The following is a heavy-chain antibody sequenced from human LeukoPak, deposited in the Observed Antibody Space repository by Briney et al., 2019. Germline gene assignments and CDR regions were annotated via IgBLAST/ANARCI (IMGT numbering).Heavy chain of an antibody. CDR1: GGSFSGYY. D-gene: IGHD6-13*01. V-gene: IGHV4-34*01. CDR2: INHSGST. J-gene: IGHJ6*02. Sequence: PSETLSLTCAVYGGSFSGYYWSWIRQPPGKGLEWIGEINHSGSTNYNPSLKSRVTISVDTSKNQFSLKLSSVTAADTAVYYCARGVSYSSSLYYYYGMDVWGQGTTVTVSS. CDR3: ARGVSYSSSLYYYYGMDV.